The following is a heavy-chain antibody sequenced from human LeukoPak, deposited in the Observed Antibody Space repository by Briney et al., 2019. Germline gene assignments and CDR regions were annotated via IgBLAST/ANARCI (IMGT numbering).Heavy chain of an antibody. J-gene: IGHJ4*02. CDR3: ARGYMGTTDY. V-gene: IGHV6-1*01. CDR2: TYYRSKWNK. Sequence: SQTLSLTCAISGDSVSSNSAAWNWVRQSPSRGLEWLGRTYYRSKWNKNYAASVKSRITINPDTSKNQLSLQLNSVTPEDTAVYYCARGYMGTTDYWGQGTLVIVSS. D-gene: IGHD1-7*01. CDR1: GDSVSSNSAA.